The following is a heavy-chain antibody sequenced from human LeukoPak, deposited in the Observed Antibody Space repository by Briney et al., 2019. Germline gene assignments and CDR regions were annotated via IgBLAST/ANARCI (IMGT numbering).Heavy chain of an antibody. V-gene: IGHV3-23*01. D-gene: IGHD4-17*01. Sequence: PGGTLRLSCAASGFTFSSFGMSWVRQAPGKGLEWVSAISGSGGSTYYADSVKGRFTISRDNSKNTLYLQMNSLRAEDTAVYYCAKDYGDYVSAFDIWGQGTMVTVSS. CDR1: GFTFSSFG. J-gene: IGHJ3*02. CDR3: AKDYGDYVSAFDI. CDR2: ISGSGGST.